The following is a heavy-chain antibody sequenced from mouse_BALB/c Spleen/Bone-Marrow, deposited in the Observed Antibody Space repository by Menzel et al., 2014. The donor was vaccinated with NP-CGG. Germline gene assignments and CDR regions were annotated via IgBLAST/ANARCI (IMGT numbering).Heavy chain of an antibody. D-gene: IGHD1-1*01. V-gene: IGHV1-5*01. CDR2: IYPGNSDT. CDR3: TRSYERYYAMDY. CDR1: GCTFTSYW. Sequence: EVQGVESGTVLARPGASVKMSCKASGCTFTSYWMLWVKQRPGQGLEWIGAIYPGNSDTSYNQKFKGKAKLTAVTSTSTAYMELSSLTNEDSAVYHCTRSYERYYAMDYWGQGTSVTVSS. J-gene: IGHJ4*01.